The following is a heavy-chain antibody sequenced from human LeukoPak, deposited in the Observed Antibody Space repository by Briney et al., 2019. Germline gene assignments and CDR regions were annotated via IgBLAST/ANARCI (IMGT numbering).Heavy chain of an antibody. CDR1: GHTFTSYD. Sequence: GASVKVSCKASGHTFTSYDINWVRQATGQGLEWMGWMNPNSGNKGYAQKFHARVTITRNTSISTAYMELRSLRSDDTAVYYCARSGYSSSWYRGGTQLPTDYWGQGTLVTVSS. D-gene: IGHD6-13*01. CDR2: MNPNSGNK. CDR3: ARSGYSSSWYRGGTQLPTDY. V-gene: IGHV1-8*03. J-gene: IGHJ4*02.